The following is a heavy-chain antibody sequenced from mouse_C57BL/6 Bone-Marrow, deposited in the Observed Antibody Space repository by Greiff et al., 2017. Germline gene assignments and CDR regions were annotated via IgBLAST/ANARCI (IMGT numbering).Heavy chain of an antibody. Sequence: EVKVIESGGGLVQPKGSLKLSCAASGFSFNTYAMNWVRQAPGKGLEWVARIRSKSNNYATYYADSVKDRFTISRDDSESMLYLQMNNLKTEDTAMYYCVRELGFDYWGQGTTLTVSS. D-gene: IGHD4-1*01. V-gene: IGHV10-1*01. CDR1: GFSFNTYA. CDR3: VRELGFDY. J-gene: IGHJ2*01. CDR2: IRSKSNNYAT.